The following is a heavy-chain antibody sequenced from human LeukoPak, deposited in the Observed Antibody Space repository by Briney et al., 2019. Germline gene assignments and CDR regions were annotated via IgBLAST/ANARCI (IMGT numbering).Heavy chain of an antibody. CDR3: ARDRNGYNDY. CDR2: ISSNGGST. D-gene: IGHD5-24*01. Sequence: GGSLRLSCAASGFTFSSYAMHWVRQAPGKGLEYVSAISSNGGSTYYANSVKGRFTISRDNSKNTLYLQMGSLRAEDMAVYYCARDRNGYNDYWGQGTLVTVSS. V-gene: IGHV3-64*01. J-gene: IGHJ4*02. CDR1: GFTFSSYA.